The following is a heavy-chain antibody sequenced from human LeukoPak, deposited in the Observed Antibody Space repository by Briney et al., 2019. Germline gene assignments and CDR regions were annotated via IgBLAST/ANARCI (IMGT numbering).Heavy chain of an antibody. CDR2: INPNSGGT. CDR1: GYTFTGYY. CDR3: ARAAFYCTNSVCYLSWFDP. V-gene: IGHV1-2*02. J-gene: IGHJ5*02. Sequence: GASVKVSCKASGYTFTGYYMHWVRQAPGQGLEWMGWINPNSGGTNYAQKFQGRVTMTRDTSISTAYMELSRLRSDDTAVYYCARAAFYCTNSVCYLSWFDPWGQGTLVTVSS. D-gene: IGHD2-8*01.